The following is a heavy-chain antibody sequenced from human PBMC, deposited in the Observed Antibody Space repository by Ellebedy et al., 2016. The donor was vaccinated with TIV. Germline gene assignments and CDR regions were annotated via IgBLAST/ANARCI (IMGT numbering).Heavy chain of an antibody. J-gene: IGHJ4*02. CDR2: ISGSGGST. CDR1: GFTFSSYA. CDR3: ARSGRGGLLRRYYFDY. V-gene: IGHV3-23*01. Sequence: GESLKISXAASGFTFSSYAMSWVRQAPGKGLEWVSAISGSGGSTYYADSVEGRFTISRDNSKNTLYLQMNSLRAEDTAVYYCARSGRGGLLRRYYFDYWGQGTLVTVSS. D-gene: IGHD2-15*01.